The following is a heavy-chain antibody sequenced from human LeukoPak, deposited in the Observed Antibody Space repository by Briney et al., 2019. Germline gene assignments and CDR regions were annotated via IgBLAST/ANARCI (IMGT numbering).Heavy chain of an antibody. D-gene: IGHD6-6*01. Sequence: GGSLRLSCAASGFTFSSYAMSWVRQSPRKGLEWVSAISGSGGSTYYADSVKGRFTISRDNSKNTLYLQMNSLRAEDTAVYYCAKASSSPGRVAYYFDYWGQGTLVTVSS. V-gene: IGHV3-23*01. J-gene: IGHJ4*02. CDR2: ISGSGGST. CDR3: AKASSSPGRVAYYFDY. CDR1: GFTFSSYA.